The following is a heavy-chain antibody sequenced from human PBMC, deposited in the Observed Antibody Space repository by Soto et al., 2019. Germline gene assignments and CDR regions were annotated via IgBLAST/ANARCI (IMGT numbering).Heavy chain of an antibody. CDR1: GFTFSDYY. V-gene: IGHV3-11*01. CDR3: ALAGYDSNYYAVTPLSAGHF. J-gene: IGHJ4*02. Sequence: QVQLVVSGGGLGKPGGSLRISCAASGFTFSDYYISWIRQAPGKGLEWVSYISSSGSIIYYADSVKGRYTISRDNAKNALYLQMNSLRADDTAVYYCALAGYDSNYYAVTPLSAGHFWGQGTLVTVSS. CDR2: ISSSGSII. D-gene: IGHD4-4*01.